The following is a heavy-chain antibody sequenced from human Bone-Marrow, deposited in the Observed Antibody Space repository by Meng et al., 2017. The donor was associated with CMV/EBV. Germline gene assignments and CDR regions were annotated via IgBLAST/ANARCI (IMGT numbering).Heavy chain of an antibody. CDR1: GFTFSSYG. CDR3: AKERTGYFDY. Sequence: GESLKISCAASGFTFSSYGMHWVRQAPGKGLEWVAFIRYDGSNKYYADSVKGRFTISGDNSKNTLYLQMNSLRAEDTAVYYCAKERTGYFDYWGQGTLVTVSS. V-gene: IGHV3-30*02. D-gene: IGHD1-14*01. CDR2: IRYDGSNK. J-gene: IGHJ4*02.